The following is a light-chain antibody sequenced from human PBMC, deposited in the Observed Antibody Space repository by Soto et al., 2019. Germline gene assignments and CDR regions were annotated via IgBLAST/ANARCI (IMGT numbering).Light chain of an antibody. Sequence: EIVLTQSPATLYLSPGERATLSCRASQSLSVYLACYQHKPDQAPRLLIHEGSNRATGTPARFSGSGSGTNFTLTISSLEPEDFAVCYCQQRSNWFGTFGQGTRVDIK. J-gene: IGKJ1*01. CDR2: EGS. CDR1: QSLSVY. CDR3: QQRSNWFGT. V-gene: IGKV3-11*01.